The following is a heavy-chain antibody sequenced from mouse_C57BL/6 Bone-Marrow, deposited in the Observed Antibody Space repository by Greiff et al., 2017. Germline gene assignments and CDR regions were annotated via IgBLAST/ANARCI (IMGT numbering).Heavy chain of an antibody. CDR2: IDPSDSYT. J-gene: IGHJ4*01. Sequence: QVQLQQPGAELVKPGASVKLSCKASGYTFTSYWMQWVKQRPGQGLEWIGEIDPSDSYTNYNQKFKGKATLTVDTSSSTAYMQLSILTSEDSAVYYCARYGIYYGWMDYWGQGTSVTVSS. CDR1: GYTFTSYW. V-gene: IGHV1-50*01. D-gene: IGHD2-2*01. CDR3: ARYGIYYGWMDY.